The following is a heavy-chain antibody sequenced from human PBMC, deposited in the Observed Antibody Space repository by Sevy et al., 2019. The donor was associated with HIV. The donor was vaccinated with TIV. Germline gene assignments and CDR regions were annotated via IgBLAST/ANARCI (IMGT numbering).Heavy chain of an antibody. V-gene: IGHV3-23*01. CDR2: ISGSGGST. D-gene: IGHD3-22*01. J-gene: IGHJ4*02. Sequence: GGSLRLSCAASGFTFSSYAMSWVRQAPGKGLEWVSAISGSGGSTYYADSVKGRFTIPRDNSKNTLYLQMNSLRAEDTAVYYCAKDGAYYYDSSGNYFDYWGQGTLVTVSS. CDR1: GFTFSSYA. CDR3: AKDGAYYYDSSGNYFDY.